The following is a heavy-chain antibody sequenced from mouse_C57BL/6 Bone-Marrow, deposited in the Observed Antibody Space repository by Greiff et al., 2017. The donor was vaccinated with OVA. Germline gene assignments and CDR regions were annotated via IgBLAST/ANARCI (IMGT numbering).Heavy chain of an antibody. V-gene: IGHV1-54*01. CDR3: ARGEGNYWYFDV. J-gene: IGHJ1*03. CDR2: INPGSGGT. CDR1: GYAFTNYL. D-gene: IGHD2-1*01. Sequence: QVQLQQSGAELVRPGTSVKVSCKASGYAFTNYLIEWVKQRPGQGLAWIGVINPGSGGTNYNEKFKGKATLTADKSSSTAYMQLSSLTSEDSAVYFCARGEGNYWYFDVWGTGTTVTVSS.